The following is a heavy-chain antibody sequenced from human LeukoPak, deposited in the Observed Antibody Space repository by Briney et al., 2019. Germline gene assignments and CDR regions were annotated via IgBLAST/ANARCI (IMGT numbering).Heavy chain of an antibody. CDR2: ISSSGSTV. V-gene: IGHV3-48*03. CDR3: ARDLPTSGCSDY. D-gene: IGHD5-12*01. Sequence: GGSLRLSCAASGFTFSSYEMNWVRQAPRKGLEWVSYISSSGSTVYYADSVKGRFTISRDNAKNSLYLQMNSLRAEDTAVYYCARDLPTSGCSDYWGQGTLVTVSS. J-gene: IGHJ4*02. CDR1: GFTFSSYE.